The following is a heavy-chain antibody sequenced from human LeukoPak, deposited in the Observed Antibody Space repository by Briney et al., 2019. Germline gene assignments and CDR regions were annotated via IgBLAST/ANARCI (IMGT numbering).Heavy chain of an antibody. CDR1: GYTFTNYD. D-gene: IGHD6-6*01. CDR2: MNPNSGQT. CDR3: ARGVSSIAAPPSDK. J-gene: IGHJ4*02. V-gene: IGHV1-8*01. Sequence: ASVKVSCKASGYTFTNYDINWVRQTTGQGLEWMGWMNPNSGQTGFSQKFQGRITITRNTSISTAYMELSSLRSEDTAVYYCARGVSSIAAPPSDKWGQGTLVTVSS.